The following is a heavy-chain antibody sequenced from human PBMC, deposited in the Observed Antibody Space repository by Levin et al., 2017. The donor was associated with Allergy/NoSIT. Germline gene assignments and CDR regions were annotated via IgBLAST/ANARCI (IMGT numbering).Heavy chain of an antibody. CDR3: AGYYSGWYVDSDY. J-gene: IGHJ4*02. CDR1: GGSFSGYY. CDR2: INHSGST. D-gene: IGHD6-19*01. V-gene: IGHV4-34*01. Sequence: SQTLSLTCAVYGGSFSGYYWSWIRQPPGKGLEWIGEINHSGSTNYNPSLKSRVTISVDTSKNQFSLKLKSVTAADTAVYYCAGYYSGWYVDSDYWGQGTLVTVSS.